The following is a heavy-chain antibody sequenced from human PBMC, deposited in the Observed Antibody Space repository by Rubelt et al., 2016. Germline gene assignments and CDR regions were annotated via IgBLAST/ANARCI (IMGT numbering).Heavy chain of an antibody. D-gene: IGHD2-2*01. V-gene: IGHV4-34*01. CDR1: GGSFSGYY. Sequence: QVQLQQWGAGLLKPSETLSLTCAVYGGSFSGYYWSWIRQPPGKGLEWIGEINHSGSTNYNPSPKCGVTISVEPSKNKVSLKLSSVTAADTAVYDCAGTGGSTTYGIDVWGQGTTVTVS. CDR2: INHSGST. CDR3: AGTGGSTTYGIDV. J-gene: IGHJ6*02.